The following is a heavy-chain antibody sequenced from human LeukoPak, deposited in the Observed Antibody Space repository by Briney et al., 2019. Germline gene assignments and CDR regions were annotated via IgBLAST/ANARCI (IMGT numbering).Heavy chain of an antibody. Sequence: PGGSLRLSCAASGFMFSSYTMNWVRQAPGKGLEWVSYISSSSSSIYYADSVKGRFTISRDNAKNSLYLQMDSLRAEDTAVYYCARDERGKGLVVVTILDYWGQGTLVTVSS. D-gene: IGHD3-22*01. J-gene: IGHJ4*02. CDR1: GFMFSSYT. CDR2: ISSSSSSI. V-gene: IGHV3-48*01. CDR3: ARDERGKGLVVVTILDY.